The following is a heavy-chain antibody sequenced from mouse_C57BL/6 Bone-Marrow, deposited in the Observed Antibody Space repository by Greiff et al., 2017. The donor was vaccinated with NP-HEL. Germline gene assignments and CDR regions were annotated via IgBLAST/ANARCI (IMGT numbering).Heavy chain of an antibody. CDR1: GYTFTSYW. CDR2: IDPSDSYT. D-gene: IGHD2-5*01. Sequence: QVQLQQPGAELVMPGASVKLSCKASGYTFTSYWMHWVKQRPGQGLEWIGEIDPSDSYTNYNQKFKGKSTLTVDKSSSTAYMQLSSLTSEDSAVYYCARAYYSNYGLEDYWGQGTSVTVSS. CDR3: ARAYYSNYGLEDY. J-gene: IGHJ4*01. V-gene: IGHV1-69*01.